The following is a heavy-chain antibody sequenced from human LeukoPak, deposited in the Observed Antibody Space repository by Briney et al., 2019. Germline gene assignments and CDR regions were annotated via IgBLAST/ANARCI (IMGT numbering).Heavy chain of an antibody. Sequence: PSETLSLTCTVSGGSISSSSYYWGWIRQPPGKGLEWIGSIYYSGSTYYNPSLKSRVTISVDTSKNQFSLKLSSVTAADTAVYYCARVGGGPIVVVVAAIDYWGQGTLVTVSS. CDR2: IYYSGST. V-gene: IGHV4-39*07. J-gene: IGHJ4*02. CDR3: ARVGGGPIVVVVAAIDY. CDR1: GGSISSSSYY. D-gene: IGHD2-15*01.